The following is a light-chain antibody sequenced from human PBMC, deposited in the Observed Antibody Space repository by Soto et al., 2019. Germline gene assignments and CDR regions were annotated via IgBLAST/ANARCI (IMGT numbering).Light chain of an antibody. CDR3: CSYAGRSTLV. CDR2: EGS. CDR1: SSDVGTYNL. J-gene: IGLJ3*02. V-gene: IGLV2-23*01. Sequence: QSALTQPASVSGSPGQSITISCTGTSSDVGTYNLVSWYQQHPGKAPKLMIYEGSKRPSGLSNRFSGSKSGNTASLTISGLQAEDEADYYCCSYAGRSTLVFGGGTKLTVL.